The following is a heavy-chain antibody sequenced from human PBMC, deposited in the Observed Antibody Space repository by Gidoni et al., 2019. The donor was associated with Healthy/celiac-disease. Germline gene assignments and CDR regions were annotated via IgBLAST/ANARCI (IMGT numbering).Heavy chain of an antibody. CDR1: GYTCTSYA. Sequence: QVQLVQSGAEVKKPGASVKVSCKASGYTCTSYAIHWVRQAPGQRRERMGWINAGNGNTKYSQKFQGRVTITRDTSASTAYMELSSLRSEDTAVYYCARVYCSSTSCYKEYNWFDPWGQGTLVTVSS. CDR3: ARVYCSSTSCYKEYNWFDP. CDR2: INAGNGNT. V-gene: IGHV1-3*01. J-gene: IGHJ5*02. D-gene: IGHD2-2*02.